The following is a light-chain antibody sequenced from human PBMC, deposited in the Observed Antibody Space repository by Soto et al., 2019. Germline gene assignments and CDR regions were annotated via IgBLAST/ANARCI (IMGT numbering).Light chain of an antibody. Sequence: QSALTQPASVSGSPGQSITISCTGTSSDVGGYNYVSWYQHHPGKAPKLMIYDVSNRPSGVSNRFSGSKSGNTASLTISGLQPEDEADYDCSSYTTSNTRQIVFGTGTKVTFL. CDR1: SSDVGGYNY. J-gene: IGLJ1*01. CDR2: DVS. CDR3: SSYTTSNTRQIV. V-gene: IGLV2-14*03.